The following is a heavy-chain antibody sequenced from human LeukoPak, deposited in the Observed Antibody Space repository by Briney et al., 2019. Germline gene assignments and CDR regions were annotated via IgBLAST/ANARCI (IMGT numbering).Heavy chain of an antibody. V-gene: IGHV3-9*01. Sequence: GRSLRLSCAASGFTFDDYAMHWVRQAPGKGLEWVSGISWNSGSIGYVDSVKGRFTISRDNAKNSLYLQMNSLRAEDTAVYYCARDHPYGQGVDYWGQGTLVTVSS. J-gene: IGHJ4*02. CDR3: ARDHPYGQGVDY. CDR2: ISWNSGSI. D-gene: IGHD4-17*01. CDR1: GFTFDDYA.